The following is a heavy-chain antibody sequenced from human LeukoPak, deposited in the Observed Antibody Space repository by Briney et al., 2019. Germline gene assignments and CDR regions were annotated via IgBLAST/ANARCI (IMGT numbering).Heavy chain of an antibody. D-gene: IGHD3-22*01. CDR3: ARAGADSSGYYSDLYYYYYYMDV. V-gene: IGHV4-59*01. Sequence: SETLSLTCTVSGGSISSYYWSWIRQPPGKGLEWIGYIYYSGSTNYNPSLKSRVTISVDTSKNQFSLKLSSVTAADTAVYYCARAGADSSGYYSDLYYYYYYMDVWGKGTTVTVSS. CDR1: GGSISSYY. J-gene: IGHJ6*03. CDR2: IYYSGST.